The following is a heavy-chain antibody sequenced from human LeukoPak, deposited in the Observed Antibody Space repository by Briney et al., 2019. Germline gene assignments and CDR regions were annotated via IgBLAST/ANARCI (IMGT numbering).Heavy chain of an antibody. CDR1: GGSISSYY. J-gene: IGHJ5*02. CDR3: ARVPSDRYSGYDSNWFDP. D-gene: IGHD5-12*01. Sequence: SETLSLTCTVSGGSISSYYWSWTRQPPGKGLEWIGYIYYSGSTNYNPSLKSRVTISVDTSKNQFSLKLSSVTAADTAVYYCARVPSDRYSGYDSNWFDPWGQGTLVTVSS. V-gene: IGHV4-59*01. CDR2: IYYSGST.